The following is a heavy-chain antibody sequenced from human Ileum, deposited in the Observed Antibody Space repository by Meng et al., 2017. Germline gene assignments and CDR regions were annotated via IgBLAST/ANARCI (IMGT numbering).Heavy chain of an antibody. Sequence: PLQAAGPTLLRSSETPSLICAVAGGPVIKSVYQWGWIRLPPGKELEWIVYASTNYNPSLKSRVTISVDTSKNQFSLKLTSVTAADTAVYYCARDHWRSLDYWGQGVLVTVSS. CDR2: AST. V-gene: IGHV4-61*08. CDR1: GGPVIKSVYQ. J-gene: IGHJ4*02. CDR3: ARDHWRSLDY. D-gene: IGHD1-1*01.